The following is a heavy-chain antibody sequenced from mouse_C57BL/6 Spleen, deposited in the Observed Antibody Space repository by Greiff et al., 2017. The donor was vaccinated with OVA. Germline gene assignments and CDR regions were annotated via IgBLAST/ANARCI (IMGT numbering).Heavy chain of an antibody. CDR3: AKHSGDWDDWFAY. J-gene: IGHJ3*01. D-gene: IGHD4-1*01. CDR1: GFSLTSYG. CDR2: IWGGGST. Sequence: QVHVKQSGPGLVAPSQSLSITCTVSGFSLTSYGVDWVRQPPGKGLEWLGVIWGGGSTNYNSALMSRLSISKDNSKSQVFLKMNSLQPDDTAMYYCAKHSGDWDDWFAYWGQGTLVTVSA. V-gene: IGHV2-9*01.